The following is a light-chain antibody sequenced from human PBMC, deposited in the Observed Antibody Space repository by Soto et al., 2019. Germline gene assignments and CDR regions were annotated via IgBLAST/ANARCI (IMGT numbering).Light chain of an antibody. Sequence: EIVMALSPSTLSVSPGSRSTLSCRANQGISSNLAWYQQKPGQAPRLLIYGAATRATGIPARFSGSGSGTDFTLTINSLKPEDFAVYYCQKHNYWVGTFGQGTKVDIK. CDR1: QGISSN. J-gene: IGKJ1*01. V-gene: IGKV3-15*01. CDR2: GAA. CDR3: QKHNYWVGT.